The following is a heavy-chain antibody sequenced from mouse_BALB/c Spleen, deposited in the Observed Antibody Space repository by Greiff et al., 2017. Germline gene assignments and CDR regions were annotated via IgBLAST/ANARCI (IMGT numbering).Heavy chain of an antibody. J-gene: IGHJ2*01. V-gene: IGHV5-15*02. D-gene: IGHD1-1*01. CDR2: ISNLAYSI. Sequence: EVNVVESGGGLVQPGGSRKLSCAASGFTFSDYGMAWVRQAPGKGPEWVAFISNLAYSIYYADTVTGRFTISSENAKNTLYLEMSSLRSEDTAMYYCARDYGSFYFDYWGQGTTLTVSS. CDR1: GFTFSDYG. CDR3: ARDYGSFYFDY.